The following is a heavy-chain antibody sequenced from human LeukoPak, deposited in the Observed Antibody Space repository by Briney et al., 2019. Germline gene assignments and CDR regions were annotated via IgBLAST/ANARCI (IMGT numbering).Heavy chain of an antibody. D-gene: IGHD1-26*01. CDR3: VRTDTTSFGYFDH. CDR1: GFSLSNNW. CDR2: IDRGGNSL. V-gene: IGHV3-7*01. Sequence: PGGSLRLSCAASGFSLSNNWMTWVRQAPGKGLEWVANIDRGGNSLLYADSVRGRFTISRDNVKNSLYLHMNSLRADDTAVYYCVRTDTTSFGYFDHWGRGTLVTVSS. J-gene: IGHJ4*02.